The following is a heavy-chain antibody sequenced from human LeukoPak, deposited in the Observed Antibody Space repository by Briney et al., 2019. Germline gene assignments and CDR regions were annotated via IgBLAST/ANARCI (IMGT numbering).Heavy chain of an antibody. V-gene: IGHV1-46*01. Sequence: ASVKVSCKASGYTFTSCYMHWVRQAPGQGLEWMGIINPSGGSTSYAQKFQGRVTMTRDTSTSTVYMELSSLRSEDTAVYYCATYPPGDSSGWYDYFDYWGQGTLVTVSS. CDR2: INPSGGST. CDR1: GYTFTSCY. J-gene: IGHJ4*02. D-gene: IGHD6-19*01. CDR3: ATYPPGDSSGWYDYFDY.